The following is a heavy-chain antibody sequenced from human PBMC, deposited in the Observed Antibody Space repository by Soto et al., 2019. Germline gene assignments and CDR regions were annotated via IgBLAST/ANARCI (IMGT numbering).Heavy chain of an antibody. CDR2: MHPNSGNT. Sequence: ASVKVSCTACGYPFPRYDFNRVRQAPGKRPEWMGWMHPNSGNTGYAQKFQGRVNMTRNTSISTAYMELSSLRSEDTAVYYCARGKRYCSGGSCYPRASYYYYYMDVWGKGTTVTVSS. CDR3: ARGKRYCSGGSCYPRASYYYYYMDV. J-gene: IGHJ6*03. V-gene: IGHV1-8*01. D-gene: IGHD2-15*01. CDR1: GYPFPRYD.